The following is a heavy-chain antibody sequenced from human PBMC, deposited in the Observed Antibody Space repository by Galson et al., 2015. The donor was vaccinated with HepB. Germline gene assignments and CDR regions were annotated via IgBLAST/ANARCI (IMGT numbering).Heavy chain of an antibody. V-gene: IGHV1-46*01. J-gene: IGHJ6*02. CDR2: INPSGGST. CDR3: ARAGTGLRFLEWLRYYYYGMDV. Sequence: SVKVSCKASGYTFTSYYMHWVRQAPGQGLEWMGIINPSGGSTSYAQKFQGRVAMTRDTSTSTVYMELSSLGSEDTAVYYCARAGTGLRFLEWLRYYYYGMDVWGQGTTVTASS. D-gene: IGHD3-3*01. CDR1: GYTFTSYY.